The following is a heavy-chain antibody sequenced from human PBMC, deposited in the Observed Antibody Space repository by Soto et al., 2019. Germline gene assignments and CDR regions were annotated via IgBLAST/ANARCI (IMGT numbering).Heavy chain of an antibody. CDR1: GFTFSSYA. Sequence: GGSLRLSCAASGFTFSSYAMSWVRQAPGKGLEWVSAISGSGGSTYYADSVKGRFTISRDNSKNTLYLQMNSLRAEDTAVYHCAKFAGYCSSTSCYRVRYYFDYWGQGTLVTVSS. J-gene: IGHJ4*02. CDR3: AKFAGYCSSTSCYRVRYYFDY. V-gene: IGHV3-23*01. CDR2: ISGSGGST. D-gene: IGHD2-2*01.